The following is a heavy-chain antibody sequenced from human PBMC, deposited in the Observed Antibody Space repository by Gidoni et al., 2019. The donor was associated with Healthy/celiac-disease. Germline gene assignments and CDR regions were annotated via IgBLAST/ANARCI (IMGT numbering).Heavy chain of an antibody. Sequence: EVQLLESGGGLVQPGGSLRLSCAASGFNCSSYAMSWVRRAPGKGLEWVSASSGSGGSTYYADSVKGRFTISRDNSKNTLYLQMNSRGAEDTAVYYCAKSGYDSSGYNRIQKPHDWYFDLWGRGTLVTVSS. J-gene: IGHJ2*01. CDR2: SSGSGGST. CDR1: GFNCSSYA. D-gene: IGHD3-22*01. V-gene: IGHV3-23*01. CDR3: AKSGYDSSGYNRIQKPHDWYFDL.